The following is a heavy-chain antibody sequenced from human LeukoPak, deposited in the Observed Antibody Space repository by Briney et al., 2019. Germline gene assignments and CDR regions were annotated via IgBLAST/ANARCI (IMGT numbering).Heavy chain of an antibody. V-gene: IGHV4-59*01. CDR2: IYYSGST. CDR1: GGSISSYY. Sequence: SETLSLTCTVSGGSISSYYWSWIRQPPGKGLEWIGYIYYSGSTNYNPSLKSRVTISVDTYKNQFSLKLSSVTAADTAVYYCAREGWRYCSGGSCYSQYFQHWGQGTLVTVSS. CDR3: AREGWRYCSGGSCYSQYFQH. J-gene: IGHJ1*01. D-gene: IGHD2-15*01.